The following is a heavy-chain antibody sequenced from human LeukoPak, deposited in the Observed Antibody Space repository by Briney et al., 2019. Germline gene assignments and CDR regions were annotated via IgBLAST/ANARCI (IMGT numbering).Heavy chain of an antibody. CDR2: IYYSGST. J-gene: IGHJ4*02. Sequence: PSETLSLTCTVSGGFISGYYWSWIRQPPGKGLKWIGYIYYSGSTNYNPSLKSRVTISVDTSKNQFSLKLSSVTAADTAVYYCARRGDGYNPFDYWGQGTLVTVSS. CDR3: ARRGDGYNPFDY. D-gene: IGHD5-24*01. V-gene: IGHV4-59*08. CDR1: GGFISGYY.